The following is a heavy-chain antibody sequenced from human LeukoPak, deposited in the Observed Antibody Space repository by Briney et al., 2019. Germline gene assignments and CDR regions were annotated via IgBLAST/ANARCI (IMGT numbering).Heavy chain of an antibody. V-gene: IGHV3-74*01. CDR3: AKGTETVLRYFDWYYY. J-gene: IGHJ4*02. D-gene: IGHD3-9*01. CDR1: GFIFNNYW. CDR2: INPDGTYT. Sequence: GGSLRLSCAASGFIFNNYWIHWVRQVPGEGLVWVSRINPDGTYTSYADSVKGRFTISRDNSKNTLYLQMNSLRAEDTAVYYCAKGTETVLRYFDWYYYWGQGTLVTVSS.